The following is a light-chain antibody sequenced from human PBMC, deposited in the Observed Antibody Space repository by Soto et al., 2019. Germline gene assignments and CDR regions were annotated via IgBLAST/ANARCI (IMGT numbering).Light chain of an antibody. CDR2: NAS. V-gene: IGKV3-20*01. J-gene: IGKJ1*01. CDR3: QQYGNSRGT. CDR1: QSGSSN. Sequence: EIVLTQSPGTLSLSPGERATLSCRASQSGSSNLSWYQQKPGQAPRLLIYNASSRATGIPDRFSGSGSGTDFTLTISRLEPEDFAVYYCQQYGNSRGTFGQGTKVDIK.